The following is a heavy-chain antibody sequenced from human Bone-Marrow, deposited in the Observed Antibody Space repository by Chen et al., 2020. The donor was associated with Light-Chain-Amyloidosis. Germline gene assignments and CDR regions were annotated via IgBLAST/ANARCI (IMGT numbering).Heavy chain of an antibody. V-gene: IGHV3-30*03. D-gene: IGHD3-16*01. CDR2: ISADPDTK. CDR3: VRVGADDYTWGTPYFDY. J-gene: IGHJ4*02. Sequence: QVQLVESGGGVLQPGTSLRLSCVASGFAFSSYGMHWVRQAPGKGLEWVAIISADPDTKNYGASVKGRFTISRDNSKNKLYLQMSSLRPEDTAVYYCVRVGADDYTWGTPYFDYWGQGTLVTVSS. CDR1: GFAFSSYG.